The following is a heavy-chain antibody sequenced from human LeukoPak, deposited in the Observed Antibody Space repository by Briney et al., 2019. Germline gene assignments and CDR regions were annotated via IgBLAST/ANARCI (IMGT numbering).Heavy chain of an antibody. Sequence: SETLALTCTVSGGSIRGYFWTWIRQPPGKGLEWIGYIYYSGSTDYDPSLKSRVTISVDTSKNQYALKLSSVTAADTAVYYCARAQSAVVARIWYFDLWGRGTLVTVSS. CDR1: GGSIRGYF. V-gene: IGHV4-59*01. J-gene: IGHJ2*01. CDR3: ARAQSAVVARIWYFDL. CDR2: IYYSGST. D-gene: IGHD2-2*01.